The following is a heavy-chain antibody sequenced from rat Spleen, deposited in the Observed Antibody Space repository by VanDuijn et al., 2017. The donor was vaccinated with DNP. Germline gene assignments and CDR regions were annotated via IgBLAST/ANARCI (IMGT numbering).Heavy chain of an antibody. V-gene: IGHV5-46*01. J-gene: IGHJ2*01. Sequence: EVQLVESGGGLVQPGRSMKISCAASGFTFSSFPMAWVRQAPTKGLEWVATISASGGSTYYPDSVKGRFSVSRDDASGNLYLQMDSLRSEDTATYFCTRGGTYYFDYWGQGVMVTVSS. CDR1: GFTFSSFP. CDR2: ISASGGST. CDR3: TRGGTYYFDY.